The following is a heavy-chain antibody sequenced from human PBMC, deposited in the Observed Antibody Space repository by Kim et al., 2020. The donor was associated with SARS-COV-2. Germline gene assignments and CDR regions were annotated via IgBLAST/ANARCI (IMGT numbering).Heavy chain of an antibody. J-gene: IGHJ4*02. V-gene: IGHV3-23*01. CDR2: MSPSANT. Sequence: GGSLRLSCAASGFSFSKYAMSWVRQAPGKGLEWVPLMSPSANTYYEASVKGRFAISRDNSKNTLYLQMNSLRAEDTAVYYCAKDALTGKPWLEYWGQGTL. D-gene: IGHD6-19*01. CDR3: AKDALTGKPWLEY. CDR1: GFSFSKYA.